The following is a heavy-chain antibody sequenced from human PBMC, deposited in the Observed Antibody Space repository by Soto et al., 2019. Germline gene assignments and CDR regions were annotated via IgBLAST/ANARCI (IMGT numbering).Heavy chain of an antibody. Sequence: QVQLQQWGAGLLKPSETLSLTCAVYGGSFSGYYWSWIRQPPGKGLEWIGEINHSGSTNYNPSLKSRVTISVDTSKNQFSLKLSSVTAADTAVYYCARERGVLLWFGEPWFDPWGQGTLVTVSS. V-gene: IGHV4-34*01. CDR1: GGSFSGYY. J-gene: IGHJ5*02. CDR3: ARERGVLLWFGEPWFDP. CDR2: INHSGST. D-gene: IGHD3-10*01.